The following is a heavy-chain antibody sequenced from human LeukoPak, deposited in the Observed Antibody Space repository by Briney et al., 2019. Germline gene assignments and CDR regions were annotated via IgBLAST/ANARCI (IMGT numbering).Heavy chain of an antibody. D-gene: IGHD5-18*01. J-gene: IGHJ4*02. CDR2: ISWNSGGI. V-gene: IGHV3-9*01. CDR1: GFTFDDYA. Sequence: GGSLRLSCAASGFTFDDYAMPWVRQAPGKGLEWVSGISWNSGGIGYADSVKGRFTISRDNAKNSLYLQMNSLRAEDTALYYCAKGGVYSYGPDYWGQGTLVTVSS. CDR3: AKGGVYSYGPDY.